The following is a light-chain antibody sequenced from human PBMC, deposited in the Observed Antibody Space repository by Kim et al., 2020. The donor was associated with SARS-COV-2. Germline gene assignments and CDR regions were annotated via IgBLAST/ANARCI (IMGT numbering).Light chain of an antibody. V-gene: IGKV2D-29*01. J-gene: IGKJ4*01. CDR3: RLTIQFTLT. CDR1: QSRLYSDGKTY. Sequence: DIVMNQTPPSLSVTPGQPASISCKSSQSRLYSDGKTYLYWYLQRPGQPPQLLIYEVSNRFSGVPDRFSGSGSGTDFTLKISRVEAEDVGGYYCRLTIQFTLTFGGGTKVDIK. CDR2: EVS.